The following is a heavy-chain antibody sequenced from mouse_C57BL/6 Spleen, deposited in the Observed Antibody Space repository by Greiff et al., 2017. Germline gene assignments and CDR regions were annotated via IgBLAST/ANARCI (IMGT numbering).Heavy chain of an antibody. CDR2: IYPGDGDT. J-gene: IGHJ3*01. Sequence: LVEPGASVKISCKASGYAFSSSWMNWVKQRPGKGLEWIGRIYPGDGDTNYNGKFKGKATLTADKSSSTAYMQLSSLTSEDSAVYFCARRETYSTFAYWGQGTLVTVSA. CDR3: ARRETYSTFAY. V-gene: IGHV1-82*01. D-gene: IGHD2-5*01. CDR1: GYAFSSSW.